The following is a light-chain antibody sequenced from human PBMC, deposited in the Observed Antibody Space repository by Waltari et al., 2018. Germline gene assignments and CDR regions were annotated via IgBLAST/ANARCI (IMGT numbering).Light chain of an antibody. V-gene: IGKV2-28*01. CDR2: LAS. CDR1: QSPLRSNGYNC. Sequence: EIGMIQSRSSLPFTPGEPAAIAFSSSQSPLRSNGYNCLNWYLQKPGQSPQLLIYLASSRASGLPDRFRGSGSGTDFTRDIKRVEAEDVGVYYCMTALRGPNTFGQGTKLDI. CDR3: MTALRGPNT. J-gene: IGKJ2*01.